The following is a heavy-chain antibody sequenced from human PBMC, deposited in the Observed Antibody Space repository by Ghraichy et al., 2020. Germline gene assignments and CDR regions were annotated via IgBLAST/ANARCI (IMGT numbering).Heavy chain of an antibody. V-gene: IGHV1-69*04. CDR1: GGTFSSYA. Sequence: SVKVSCKASGGTFSSYAISWVRQAPGQGLEWMGRIIPILGIANYAQKFQGRVTITADKSTSTAYMELSSLRSEDTAVYYCVYGDYVETFDNYFDYWGQGTLVTVSS. CDR2: IIPILGIA. CDR3: VYGDYVETFDNYFDY. J-gene: IGHJ4*02. D-gene: IGHD4-17*01.